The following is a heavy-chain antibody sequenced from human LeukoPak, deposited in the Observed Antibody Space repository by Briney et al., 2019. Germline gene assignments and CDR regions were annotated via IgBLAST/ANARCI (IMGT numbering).Heavy chain of an antibody. V-gene: IGHV4-4*02. CDR2: IYRTGNT. Sequence: SETLSLTCAVSGGSINSSNWWCWVRQPPGKGLEWIGEIYRTGNTNYNPSLKSRVTISVDKSKNQFSLKLSSVTAADTAVYYCARDGNTVTGNWFDPWGQGTLVTVSS. CDR1: GGSINSSNW. CDR3: ARDGNTVTGNWFDP. D-gene: IGHD4-17*01. J-gene: IGHJ5*02.